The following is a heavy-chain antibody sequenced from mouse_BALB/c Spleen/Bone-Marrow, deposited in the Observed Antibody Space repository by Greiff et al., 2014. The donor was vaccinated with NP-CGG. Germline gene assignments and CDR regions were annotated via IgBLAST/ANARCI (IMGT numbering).Heavy chain of an antibody. CDR1: GFTFRRSG. CDR2: ISSGSSTI. Sequence: DVQLQESGGGLVQPGGSRKLSCAASGFTFRRSGMHWVRQAPEKGLEWVAYISSGSSTICYADTMKGRFTISRDNPKNTLFLQMTSLRSEDTAMYYCARARSTMITTGAMDYWGQGTSVTVSS. J-gene: IGHJ4*01. CDR3: ARARSTMITTGAMDY. V-gene: IGHV5-17*02. D-gene: IGHD2-4*01.